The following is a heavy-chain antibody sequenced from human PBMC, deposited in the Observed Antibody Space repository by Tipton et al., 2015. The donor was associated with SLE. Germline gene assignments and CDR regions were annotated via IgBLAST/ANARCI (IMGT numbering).Heavy chain of an antibody. V-gene: IGHV3-48*03. Sequence: SLRLSCAASGFTFSSYEMSWVRQAPGKGLEWVSYIRSSGSTIYYADSVKGRFTISRDNAKNSLYLQMNSLRAEDTAVYYCARSRGSPGFYSFDYWGQGTLVTVSS. CDR2: IRSSGSTI. D-gene: IGHD3-10*01. CDR3: ARSRGSPGFYSFDY. CDR1: GFTFSSYE. J-gene: IGHJ4*02.